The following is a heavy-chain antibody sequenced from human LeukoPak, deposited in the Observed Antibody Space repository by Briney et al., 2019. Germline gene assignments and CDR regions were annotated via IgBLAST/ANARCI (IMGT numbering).Heavy chain of an antibody. V-gene: IGHV3-30*04. CDR3: ARAGRWLQFGFDY. CDR1: GFTFSSYA. J-gene: IGHJ4*02. D-gene: IGHD5-24*01. Sequence: GGSLRLSCAASGFTFSSYAMHWVRQAPGKGLEWVAVISYDGSNKYYADSVKGRFTISRDNSKNTLYLQMNSLRAEDTAVYYCARAGRWLQFGFDYWGQGTLVTVSS. CDR2: ISYDGSNK.